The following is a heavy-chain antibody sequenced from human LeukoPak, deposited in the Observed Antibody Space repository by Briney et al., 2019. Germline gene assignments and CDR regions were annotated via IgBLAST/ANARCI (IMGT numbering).Heavy chain of an antibody. J-gene: IGHJ2*01. Sequence: PSETLSLTCAVYGGSFSGYYWSWIRQPPGKGLEWIGEINHSGSTNYNPSLKSRVTISVDTSKNQFSLKLSSVTAADTAVYYCARSGAIRYFDLWGRGTLVTVSS. CDR2: INHSGST. D-gene: IGHD2-15*01. CDR1: GGSFSGYY. CDR3: ARSGAIRYFDL. V-gene: IGHV4-34*01.